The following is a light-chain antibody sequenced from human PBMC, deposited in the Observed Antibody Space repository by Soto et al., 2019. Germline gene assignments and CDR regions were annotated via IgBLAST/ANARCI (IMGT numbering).Light chain of an antibody. CDR1: QSVLYSTNNKNY. CDR2: WAS. V-gene: IGKV4-1*01. Sequence: DIVMTQSPDSLPVSLGERATINCKSSQSVLYSTNNKNYLAWYQQKLGQPPKLLIYWASTRESGVPDRFSGSGSGTDVTLTISSLQAEDVAVYYCQQYYSTPFTFGQGTKLEI. J-gene: IGKJ2*01. CDR3: QQYYSTPFT.